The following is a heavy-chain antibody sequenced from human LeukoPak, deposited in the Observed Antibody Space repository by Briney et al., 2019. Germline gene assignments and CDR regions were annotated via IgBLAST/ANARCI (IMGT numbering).Heavy chain of an antibody. J-gene: IGHJ4*02. V-gene: IGHV3-48*03. CDR1: GFTFSNYE. Sequence: GGSLRLSCAASGFTFSNYEMNWVRQAPGKGLEWVSYISSSGSTIYYADSVKGRFTISRDNAKKSLNLQMNSLRAEDTAVYYCARVWSGRTFIDYWGQGTLVTVSS. CDR2: ISSSGSTI. CDR3: ARVWSGRTFIDY. D-gene: IGHD3-3*01.